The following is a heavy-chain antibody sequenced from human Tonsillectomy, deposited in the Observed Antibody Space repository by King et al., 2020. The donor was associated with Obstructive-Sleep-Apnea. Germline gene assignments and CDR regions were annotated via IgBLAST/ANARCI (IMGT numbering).Heavy chain of an antibody. CDR3: AREGITLAGSVDH. D-gene: IGHD6-19*01. CDR1: GFTFNDYT. CDR2: ISDDGRDK. V-gene: IGHV3-30*03. J-gene: IGHJ4*02. Sequence: VQLVESGGGVVQPGRSLRLSCAASGFTFNDYTMHWVRQAPGKGLEWVAVISDDGRDKNYADSVGGRFSISRDKSRNTLHLQMHGLTVEDTAVYYCAREGITLAGSVDHWGQGTLVTVSS.